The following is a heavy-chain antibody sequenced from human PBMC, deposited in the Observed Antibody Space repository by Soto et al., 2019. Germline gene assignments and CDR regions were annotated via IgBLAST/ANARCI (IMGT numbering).Heavy chain of an antibody. Sequence: GGSLRLSCTASGFTFGDYAMSWVRQAPGKGLEWVGFIRSKAYGGTTEYAASVKGRFTISRDDSKSIAYLQMNSLKTEDTAVYYCTRDILPYYFDYWGQGTLVTVSS. CDR2: IRSKAYGGTT. CDR3: TRDILPYYFDY. J-gene: IGHJ4*02. V-gene: IGHV3-49*04. CDR1: GFTFGDYA.